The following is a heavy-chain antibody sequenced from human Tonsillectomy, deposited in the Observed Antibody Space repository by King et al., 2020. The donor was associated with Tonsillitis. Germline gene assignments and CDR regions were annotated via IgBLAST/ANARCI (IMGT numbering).Heavy chain of an antibody. D-gene: IGHD2-21*01. CDR3: VIVGGY. CDR1: GFTFSYYG. CDR2: ISVSGSNT. Sequence: VQLVESGGGVVQPGRSLRLSCAASGFTFSYYGMHWVRQAPGKGLGWVAGISVSGSNTYYSDSVKGRFTISRDNSKNTLYLQMNSLRAEDTAIYFCVIVGGYWGQGTLVTVSS. J-gene: IGHJ4*02. V-gene: IGHV3-30*03.